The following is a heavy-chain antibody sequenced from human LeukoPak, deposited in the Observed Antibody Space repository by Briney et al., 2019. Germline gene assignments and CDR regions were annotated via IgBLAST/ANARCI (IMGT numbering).Heavy chain of an antibody. D-gene: IGHD3-16*01. CDR1: GFTFSSYG. Sequence: GGSLRLSCAASGFTFSSYGMHWVRQALGKGLEWVAVIWYDGSNKYYADSVKGRFTISIDNSKNTLYLQMNSLRAEDTAVYYCARDARGFGSYNWFDPWGQGTLVTVSS. V-gene: IGHV3-33*01. CDR2: IWYDGSNK. J-gene: IGHJ5*02. CDR3: ARDARGFGSYNWFDP.